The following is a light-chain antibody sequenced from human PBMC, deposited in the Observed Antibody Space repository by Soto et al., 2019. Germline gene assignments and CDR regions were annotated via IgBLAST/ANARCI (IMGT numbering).Light chain of an antibody. CDR3: QQYGSSPRT. Sequence: EIVLTQSPGTLSLSPGERATLSCRASQSVSSSYLAWYQQKPGQAPRLLIYGASSRATGIPDRFSGSGSGTDSTLTISRLEPEDFAVYYCQQYGSSPRTFGQGTNVEIK. J-gene: IGKJ1*01. CDR1: QSVSSSY. V-gene: IGKV3-20*01. CDR2: GAS.